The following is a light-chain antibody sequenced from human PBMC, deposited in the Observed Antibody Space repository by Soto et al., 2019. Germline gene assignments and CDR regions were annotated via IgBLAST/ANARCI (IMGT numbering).Light chain of an antibody. CDR2: GAS. J-gene: IGKJ1*01. CDR1: QSVDSN. V-gene: IGKV3-20*01. Sequence: ENVLTESPGTLSLSPGERATLSFRASQSVDSNLAWYQQKPGQTPRLLMYGASTRPTGIPARFSGSGSGTEFTLTISRLEPEDFAVYYCQQYGISGTFGQGTKVDIK. CDR3: QQYGISGT.